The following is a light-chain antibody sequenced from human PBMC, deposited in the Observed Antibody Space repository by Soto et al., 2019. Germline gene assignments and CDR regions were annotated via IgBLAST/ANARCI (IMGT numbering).Light chain of an antibody. V-gene: IGKV3-11*01. CDR3: QQRSGWPLT. CDR1: QNVYNK. CDR2: GAS. Sequence: EIVMTQSPATLSVSPGERVTFSCRASQNVYNKLAWYQQKPGQAPRLLIYGASSRATGIPDRFSGSGSGTDFTLTISSLEPEDFAFYYCQQRSGWPLTFGGGTKVDIK. J-gene: IGKJ4*01.